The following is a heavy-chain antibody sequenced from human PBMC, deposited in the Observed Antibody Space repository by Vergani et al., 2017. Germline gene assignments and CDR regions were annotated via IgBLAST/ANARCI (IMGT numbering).Heavy chain of an antibody. D-gene: IGHD2-21*01. Sequence: QVQLQESGLGLVKPSETLFLTCTVSGGSINNYHWSWIRQPPGKGLEWIGYIYYSGNTNYNPSLRSRAIMSVDASKKQFSLKLTSVTAADTAVYYCARDGGEYDKDALDVWGQGTKVTVTS. CDR3: ARDGGEYDKDALDV. V-gene: IGHV4-59*12. J-gene: IGHJ3*01. CDR2: IYYSGNT. CDR1: GGSINNYH.